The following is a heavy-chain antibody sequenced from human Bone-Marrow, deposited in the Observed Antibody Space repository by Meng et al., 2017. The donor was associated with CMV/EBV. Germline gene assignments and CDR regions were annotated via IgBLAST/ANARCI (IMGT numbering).Heavy chain of an antibody. CDR2: IRSKAYGGTT. Sequence: GESLKISCTASGFTFGDYAMSWVRQAPGKGLEWVGFIRSKAYGGTTEYAASVKGRFTISRDGSKSIAYLQMNSLKTEDTAVYYCTRDRAARRSRYYGMDVWGQGTTVTVSS. CDR3: TRDRAARRSRYYGMDV. D-gene: IGHD6-6*01. CDR1: GFTFGDYA. V-gene: IGHV3-49*04. J-gene: IGHJ6*02.